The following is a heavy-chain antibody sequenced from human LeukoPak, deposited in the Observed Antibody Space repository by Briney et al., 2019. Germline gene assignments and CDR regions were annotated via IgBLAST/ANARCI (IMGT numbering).Heavy chain of an antibody. CDR1: GYTSTNSG. Sequence: ASVKVSCRASGYTSTNSGMSWVRQAPGQGLEWMGWISDANGNTRCAQKVQGRVTLTRDTSVNTLYLELRGLRSDDTAVYYCARASDIKYYDYVWGKYRYTTYFDHWGQGTLVTVSS. CDR3: ARASDIKYYDYVWGKYRYTTYFDH. J-gene: IGHJ4*02. D-gene: IGHD3-16*02. CDR2: ISDANGNT. V-gene: IGHV1-18*01.